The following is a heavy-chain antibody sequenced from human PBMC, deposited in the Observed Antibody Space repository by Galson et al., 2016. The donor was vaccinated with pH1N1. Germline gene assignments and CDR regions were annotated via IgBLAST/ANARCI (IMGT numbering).Heavy chain of an antibody. CDR3: AKVWGPYSGNFPFNNYYTLDV. D-gene: IGHD1-26*01. CDR2: IWFDGRHK. CDR1: GFTFSNYG. Sequence: SLRLSCAASGFTFSNYGMHWVRQAPGKGLEWVAVIWFDGRHKYYADSVKGRFTISRDNSKNKLYLQMNSLRGEDTAMYYCAKVWGPYSGNFPFNNYYTLDVWGQGTKVTVSS. V-gene: IGHV3-33*06. J-gene: IGHJ6*02.